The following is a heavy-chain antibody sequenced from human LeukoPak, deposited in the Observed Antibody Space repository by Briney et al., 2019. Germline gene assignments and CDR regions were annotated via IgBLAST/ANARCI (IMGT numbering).Heavy chain of an antibody. CDR1: GYTFTGYY. D-gene: IGHD5-18*01. V-gene: IGHV1-2*06. CDR3: ARDPYSYGDNWFDP. J-gene: IGHJ5*02. CDR2: INPNSGGT. Sequence: ASVKVSCKASGYTFTGYYMHWVRQAPGQGLEWMGRINPNSGGTNYAQKFQGRVTMARDTSISTAYMELSRLRSDDTAVYYCARDPYSYGDNWFDPWGQGTLVTVSS.